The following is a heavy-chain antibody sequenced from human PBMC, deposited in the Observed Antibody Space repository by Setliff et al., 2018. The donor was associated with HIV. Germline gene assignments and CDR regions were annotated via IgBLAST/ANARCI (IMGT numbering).Heavy chain of an antibody. CDR3: ARDEGRATGSWWDQSASWYLDY. CDR1: GGSISSYY. J-gene: IGHJ4*01. Sequence: PSETLSLTCTVSGGSISSYYWSWIRQPAGKRLEFIGRISAAGTINYNPSLRSRFTLSVDTSENQFSLTVNSVTAADTAMYFCARDEGRATGSWWDQSASWYLDYWGHGILVTVSS. CDR2: ISAAGTI. V-gene: IGHV4-4*07. D-gene: IGHD6-13*01.